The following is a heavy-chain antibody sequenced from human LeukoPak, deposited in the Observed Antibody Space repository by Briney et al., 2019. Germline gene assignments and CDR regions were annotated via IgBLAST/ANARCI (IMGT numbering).Heavy chain of an antibody. Sequence: PTGGSLRLSCAASGFTFSSYAMHWVHQAPGKGLEWVAVISYDGSNKYYADSVKGRFTISRDNSKNTLYLQMNSLRAEDTAVYYCARVLTYYDFWSGLYWGQGTLVTVSS. CDR3: ARVLTYYDFWSGLY. D-gene: IGHD3-3*01. V-gene: IGHV3-30*04. CDR2: ISYDGSNK. J-gene: IGHJ4*02. CDR1: GFTFSSYA.